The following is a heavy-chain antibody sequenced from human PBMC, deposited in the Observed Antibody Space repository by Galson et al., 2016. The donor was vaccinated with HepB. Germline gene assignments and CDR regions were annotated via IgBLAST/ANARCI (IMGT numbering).Heavy chain of an antibody. CDR3: VRDDGDF. J-gene: IGHJ4*02. CDR2: IKPDGSES. Sequence: SLRLPCAASGVAFSRYWMKWVRQAPGKGLEWVASIKPDGSESSYVDSVKGRFTMSRDNSKNSLYLQMNGLRVEDTAVYYCVRDDGDFWGQGSLVTVSS. CDR1: GVAFSRYW. V-gene: IGHV3-7*03. D-gene: IGHD5-24*01.